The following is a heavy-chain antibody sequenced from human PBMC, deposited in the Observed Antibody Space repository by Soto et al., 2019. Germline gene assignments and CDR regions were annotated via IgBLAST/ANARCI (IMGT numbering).Heavy chain of an antibody. Sequence: PSETLSLTCTVSGGSISSSSYYWGWIRQPPVKGLEWIVSIYYSGSTYYNPSFKSRVTISVDTSKNQFSLKLSSVTAADTAVYYCARGVDGGIDYWGQGTLVTVSS. D-gene: IGHD3-16*01. V-gene: IGHV4-39*01. J-gene: IGHJ4*02. CDR2: IYYSGST. CDR3: ARGVDGGIDY. CDR1: GGSISSSSYY.